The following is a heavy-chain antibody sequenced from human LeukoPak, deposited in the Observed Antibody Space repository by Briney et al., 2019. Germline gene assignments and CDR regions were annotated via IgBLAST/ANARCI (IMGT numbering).Heavy chain of an antibody. CDR2: MNPNSGNT. D-gene: IGHD3-22*01. CDR3: ARDTGSSGLFSY. J-gene: IGHJ4*02. Sequence: ASVKVSCKASGYTFTSYDINWVRQATGQGLEWMGWMNPNSGNTGYAQKFQGRVTMTRNTSISTAYTELSSLRSEDTAVYYCARDTGSSGLFSYWGQGTLVTVSS. V-gene: IGHV1-8*01. CDR1: GYTFTSYD.